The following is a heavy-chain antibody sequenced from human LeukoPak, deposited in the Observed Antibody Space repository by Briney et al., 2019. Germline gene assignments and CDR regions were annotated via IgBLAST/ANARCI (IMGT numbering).Heavy chain of an antibody. CDR3: SRGRYGDYSRSGYYYGMDV. CDR2: IAFDGSNA. J-gene: IGHJ6*02. CDR1: GFTFSSYA. Sequence: GGSLRLSCVASGFTFSSYAMHWVRQAPGKGLEWVAVIAFDGSNALYADSVKGRFTISRDISKSTLYLEMNSLKAEDSAIYYWSRGRYGDYSRSGYYYGMDVWGQGTTVTVSS. D-gene: IGHD4-17*01. V-gene: IGHV3-30-3*01.